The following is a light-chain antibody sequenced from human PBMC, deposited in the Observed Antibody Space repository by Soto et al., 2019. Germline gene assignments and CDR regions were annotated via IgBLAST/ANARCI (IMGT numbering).Light chain of an antibody. CDR3: CSYAGSFVV. Sequence: QPVLTQPRSVSGSPGQSVTISCTGTSSDVGGYNYVSWYQQHPGKAPKVMIYDVSKRPSGVPDRFSGSKSGNTASLTISGLQAEDEADYYCCSYAGSFVVFGGGTKVTVL. CDR2: DVS. CDR1: SSDVGGYNY. V-gene: IGLV2-11*01. J-gene: IGLJ2*01.